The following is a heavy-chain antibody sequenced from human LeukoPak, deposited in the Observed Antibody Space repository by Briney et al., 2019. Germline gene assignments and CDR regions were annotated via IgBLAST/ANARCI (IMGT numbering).Heavy chain of an antibody. CDR2: ISGNGAGT. CDR1: GFTFSSHA. CDR3: AKEPPRPTTTGILVGWFDL. D-gene: IGHD4-17*01. V-gene: IGHV3-23*01. J-gene: IGHJ5*02. Sequence: PGGSPRLSCTPSGFTFSSHAMSWVRQAPGKGLEWVSGISGNGAGTYYADSVKGRFTISRDNSKNTLYLQMNSLRAEDTAVYYCAKEPPRPTTTGILVGWFDLWGQGTLVTVSS.